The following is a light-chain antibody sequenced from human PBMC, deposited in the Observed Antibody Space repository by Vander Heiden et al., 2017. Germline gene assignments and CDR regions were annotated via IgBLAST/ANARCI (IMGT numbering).Light chain of an antibody. CDR1: SGDIGSYHY. J-gene: IGLJ1*01. V-gene: IGLV2-14*01. CDR3: CSYTSRSTLYV. Sequence: QAALTQPASVAGSPGQSITISCTGSSGDIGSYHYVSSYQQHPGKAPKVIIYYVIHRPSWISNRFSGSRSGNTASLTISGLQAEDEADYYCCSYTSRSTLYVFGTGTKVTVL. CDR2: YVI.